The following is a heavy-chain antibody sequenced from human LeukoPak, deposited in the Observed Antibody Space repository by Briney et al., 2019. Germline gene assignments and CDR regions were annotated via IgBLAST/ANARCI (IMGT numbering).Heavy chain of an antibody. Sequence: GGSLRPSCTASGFTFSRFGMHWVRQAPGKGLEWVAFIRYDGSSEYYVDSVKGRFTISRDDSKNTLHLQMNSLRAEDTAVYYCAKDRELELPFDYWGQGTLVTVSS. J-gene: IGHJ4*02. V-gene: IGHV3-30*02. CDR1: GFTFSRFG. CDR2: IRYDGSSE. CDR3: AKDRELELPFDY. D-gene: IGHD1-7*01.